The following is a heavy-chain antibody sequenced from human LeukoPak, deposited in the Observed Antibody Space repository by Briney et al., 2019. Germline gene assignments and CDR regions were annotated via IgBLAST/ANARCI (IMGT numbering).Heavy chain of an antibody. CDR1: GYTLTELS. J-gene: IGHJ4*02. V-gene: IGHV1-24*01. Sequence: GASVKVSCKVSGYTLTELSMHWVRQAPGKGLEWMGGFDPEDGETIYAQKFQGRVTMTEDTSTDTAYMELSSLRSEDTAVYYCATVAPTSFSPDYYDSSGYQYYFDYWGQGTLVTVSS. CDR2: FDPEDGET. CDR3: ATVAPTSFSPDYYDSSGYQYYFDY. D-gene: IGHD3-22*01.